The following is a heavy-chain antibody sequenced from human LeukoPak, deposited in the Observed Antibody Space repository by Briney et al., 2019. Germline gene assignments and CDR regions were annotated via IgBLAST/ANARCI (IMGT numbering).Heavy chain of an antibody. J-gene: IGHJ6*03. CDR3: ARGERLLWFGEQDYYMDV. CDR2: IYYSGST. Sequence: SETLSLTCTVSGGSISSSSYYWGWIRQPPGKGLEWIGYIYYSGSTNYNPSLKSRVTISVDTSKNQFSLKLSSVTAADTAVYYCARGERLLWFGEQDYYMDVWGKGTTVTVSS. V-gene: IGHV4-61*05. D-gene: IGHD3-10*01. CDR1: GGSISSSSYY.